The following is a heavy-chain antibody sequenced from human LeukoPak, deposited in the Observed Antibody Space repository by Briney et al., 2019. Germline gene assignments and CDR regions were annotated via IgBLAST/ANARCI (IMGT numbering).Heavy chain of an antibody. J-gene: IGHJ6*03. CDR1: GGTFSSYA. CDR2: IIPIFGTA. V-gene: IGHV1-69*13. CDR3: ARDLGMTAAGNDYYYYMDV. Sequence: SVKVSCKASGGTFSSYAISWVRQAPGQGLEWMGGIIPIFGTANYAQKFQGRVTITADESTSTAYMELSSLRSEDTAVYYCARDLGMTAAGNDYYYYMDVWGKGTTVTVSS. D-gene: IGHD6-13*01.